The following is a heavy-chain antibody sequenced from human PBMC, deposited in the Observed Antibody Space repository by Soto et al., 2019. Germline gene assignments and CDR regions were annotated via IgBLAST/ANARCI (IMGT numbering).Heavy chain of an antibody. J-gene: IGHJ4*02. Sequence: GGSLRLSCAASGFTFSSYSMNWVRQAPGKGLEWVSYISSSSSTIYYADSVKGRFTISRDNAKNSLYLQMNSLRDEDTAVYYCASPEWENIGSGYSYWGQGTLVTVSS. V-gene: IGHV3-48*02. CDR3: ASPEWENIGSGYSY. CDR2: ISSSSSTI. D-gene: IGHD3-22*01. CDR1: GFTFSSYS.